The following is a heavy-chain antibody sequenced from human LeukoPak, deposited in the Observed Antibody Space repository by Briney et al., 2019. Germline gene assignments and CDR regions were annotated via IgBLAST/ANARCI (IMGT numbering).Heavy chain of an antibody. CDR2: IQSKTYGETT. CDR1: GFTFSNAW. J-gene: IGHJ4*02. CDR3: TTATSY. V-gene: IGHV3-15*01. Sequence: GGSLRLSCAASGFTFSNAWLSWVRQAPGKGLEWVGRIQSKTYGETTDYAAPVKGRFTISRDDSKNTLFLKMNSLKTEDTAVYYCTTATSYWGQGTLVTVSS.